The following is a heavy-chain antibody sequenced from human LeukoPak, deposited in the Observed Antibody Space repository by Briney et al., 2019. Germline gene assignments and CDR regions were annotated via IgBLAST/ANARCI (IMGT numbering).Heavy chain of an antibody. CDR2: ISGSGGST. Sequence: PGGSLRLSCAASGFTLSSYAMSWVRQAPGKGLEWVSAISGSGGSTYYADSVKGRFTISRDNSKNTLYLQMNSLRAEDTAVYYCAKDLDPLGGATFDYWGQGTLVTVSS. J-gene: IGHJ4*02. D-gene: IGHD1-26*01. CDR3: AKDLDPLGGATFDY. V-gene: IGHV3-23*01. CDR1: GFTLSSYA.